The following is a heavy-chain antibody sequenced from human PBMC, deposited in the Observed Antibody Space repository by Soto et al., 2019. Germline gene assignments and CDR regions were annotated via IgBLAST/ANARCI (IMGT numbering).Heavy chain of an antibody. J-gene: IGHJ4*02. D-gene: IGHD6-19*01. Sequence: PGGSLRLSCAASGFTFSSYGMHWFRQAPGKGLEWVAVISYDGSNKYYADSVKGRFTISRDNSKNTLYLQMNSLRAEDTAVYYCAKSMTGAVADYWGQGTLVTVSS. CDR1: GFTFSSYG. CDR3: AKSMTGAVADY. CDR2: ISYDGSNK. V-gene: IGHV3-30*18.